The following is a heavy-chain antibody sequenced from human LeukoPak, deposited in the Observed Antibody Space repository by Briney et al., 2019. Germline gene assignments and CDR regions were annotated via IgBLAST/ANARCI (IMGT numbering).Heavy chain of an antibody. CDR2: INHSGST. Sequence: KTSETLSLTCAVYGGSFSGYYWSWIRQPPGKGLEWIGEINHSGSTNYNPSLKSRVTISVDTSKNQFSLKLSSVTAADTAVYYCARGRIQLWYPWYFDYWGQGTLVTVSS. J-gene: IGHJ4*02. D-gene: IGHD5-18*01. CDR3: ARGRIQLWYPWYFDY. CDR1: GGSFSGYY. V-gene: IGHV4-34*01.